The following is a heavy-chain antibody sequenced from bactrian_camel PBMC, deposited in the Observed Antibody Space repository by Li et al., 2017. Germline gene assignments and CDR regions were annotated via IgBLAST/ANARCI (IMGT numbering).Heavy chain of an antibody. D-gene: IGHD2*01. CDR3: AADVSGSCGSDYDVPGWY. CDR2: IGIDGTT. V-gene: IGHV3S63*01. Sequence: LALSCVATEYTYNSYCMAWFRQSPQTSWLERERVARIGIDGTTTYADSVKGRFTISRDNAKKSLSLQVTRLKPEDSAMYYCAADVSGSCGSDYDVPGWYWGQGTQVTVS. CDR1: EYTYNSYC. J-gene: IGHJ4*01.